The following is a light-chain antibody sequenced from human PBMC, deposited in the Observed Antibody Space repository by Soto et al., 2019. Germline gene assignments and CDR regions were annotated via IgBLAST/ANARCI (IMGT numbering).Light chain of an antibody. CDR1: RSNIGAGYD. Sequence: QCVLTRPPSVSGAPGQRVTISCTGSRSNIGAGYDVHWYQQLPGTAPKLLIYGNSNRPSGVPDRFSGSKSGTSASLAITGLQAEDEADYYCQSYDSSLSGYVFGTGTKVTVL. CDR2: GNS. J-gene: IGLJ1*01. V-gene: IGLV1-40*01. CDR3: QSYDSSLSGYV.